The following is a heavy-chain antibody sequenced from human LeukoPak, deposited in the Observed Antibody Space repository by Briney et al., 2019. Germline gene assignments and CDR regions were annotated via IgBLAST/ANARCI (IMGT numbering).Heavy chain of an antibody. CDR2: IYTSGST. CDR3: ARWSSSWYSFDY. CDR1: GGSISSGSYY. J-gene: IGHJ4*02. V-gene: IGHV4-61*02. Sequence: SETLSLTCTVSGGSISSGSYYWSWIRQPAGKGLEWIGRIYTSGSTNYNPSLKSRVTISVDTSKNQFSLKLSSVTAADTAVYYCARWSSSWYSFDYWGQGTLVTVSS. D-gene: IGHD6-13*01.